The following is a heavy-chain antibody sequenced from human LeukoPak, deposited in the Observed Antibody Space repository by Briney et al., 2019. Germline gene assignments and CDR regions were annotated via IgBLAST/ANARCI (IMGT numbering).Heavy chain of an antibody. V-gene: IGHV1-2*02. J-gene: IGHJ4*02. CDR2: INPNSGGT. Sequence: ASVKVSCKASGYTFTGYYMHWVRQAPGQGLEWMGWINPNSGGTNYAQKFQGRVTMTRDTSISTAYIELSRLRSDDTAVYYCARELIAVAGPLDYWGQGTLVTVSS. CDR1: GYTFTGYY. D-gene: IGHD6-19*01. CDR3: ARELIAVAGPLDY.